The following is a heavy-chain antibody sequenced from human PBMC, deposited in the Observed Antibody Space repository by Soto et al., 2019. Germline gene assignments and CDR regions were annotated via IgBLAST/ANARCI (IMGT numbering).Heavy chain of an antibody. J-gene: IGHJ3*02. CDR2: IIPIFGTA. CDR3: AREYYYDSSGYASDAFDI. Sequence: SVKVSFKASGGTFSSYAISWVRQAPGQGLEWMGGIIPIFGTANYAQKFQGRVTITAGKSTSTAYMELSSLRSEDTAVYYCAREYYYDSSGYASDAFDIWGQGTMVTV. V-gene: IGHV1-69*06. D-gene: IGHD3-22*01. CDR1: GGTFSSYA.